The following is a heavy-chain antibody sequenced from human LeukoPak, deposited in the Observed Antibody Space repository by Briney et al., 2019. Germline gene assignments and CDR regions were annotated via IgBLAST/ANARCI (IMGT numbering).Heavy chain of an antibody. Sequence: ASVKVSCKASGGTFSSYAISWVRQAPGQGLEWMGRIIPILGIANYAQKFQGRVTITADESTSTAYMELSSLRSEDTAVYYCARALRYYSDSSGYAFDYWGQGTLVTVSS. CDR3: ARALRYYSDSSGYAFDY. J-gene: IGHJ4*02. CDR2: IIPILGIA. V-gene: IGHV1-69*04. CDR1: GGTFSSYA. D-gene: IGHD3-22*01.